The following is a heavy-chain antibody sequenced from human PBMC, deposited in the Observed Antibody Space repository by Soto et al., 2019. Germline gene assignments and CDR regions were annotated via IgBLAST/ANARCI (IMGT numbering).Heavy chain of an antibody. V-gene: IGHV5-51*01. J-gene: IGHJ4*02. Sequence: EVQLVQSGAEVKKPGESLKISCKGSGYSFTTYWIGWVRQMPGKGLEWMGIIYPYESDTRYSTSFQGQVTFSAAESITTAYLQWTSLKASYTAMYYCARQGSKYGPNFDFWGQGTLVTVSP. CDR1: GYSFTTYW. CDR3: ARQGSKYGPNFDF. CDR2: IYPYESDT. D-gene: IGHD3-10*01.